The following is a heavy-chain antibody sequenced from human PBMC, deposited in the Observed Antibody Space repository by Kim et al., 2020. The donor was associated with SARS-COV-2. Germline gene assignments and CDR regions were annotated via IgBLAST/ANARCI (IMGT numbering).Heavy chain of an antibody. CDR2: IIPILGIA. CDR1: GGTFSSYA. CDR3: ARGELISDFWSGYYPTPFVY. J-gene: IGHJ4*02. D-gene: IGHD3-3*01. V-gene: IGHV1-69*04. Sequence: SVKVSCKASGGTFSSYAISWVRQAPGQGLEWMGRIIPILGIANYAQKFQGRVTITADKSTSTAYMELSSLRSEDTAVYYCARGELISDFWSGYYPTPFVYWGQGTLVTVSS.